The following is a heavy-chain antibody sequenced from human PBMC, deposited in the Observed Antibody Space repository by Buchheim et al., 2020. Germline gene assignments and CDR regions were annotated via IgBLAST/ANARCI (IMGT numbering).Heavy chain of an antibody. CDR1: GFSFSSYA. D-gene: IGHD3-16*01. V-gene: IGHV3-23*01. Sequence: EVQLLESGGGMVQPGGSLRLSCAASGFSFSSYAMNWVRGAPEKGLEWVATISGYGGTTYYADSVKGGFSISRDNPKNTSSLEMNNLRAEDTAAYYCAKDFFGGVADTFYYYGMDVWGQGTT. CDR3: AKDFFGGVADTFYYYGMDV. CDR2: ISGYGGTT. J-gene: IGHJ6*02.